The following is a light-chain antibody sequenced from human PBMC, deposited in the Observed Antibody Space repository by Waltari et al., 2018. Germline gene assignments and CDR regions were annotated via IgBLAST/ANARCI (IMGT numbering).Light chain of an antibody. CDR3: SSYASSNFLV. V-gene: IGLV2-14*02. Sequence: WDQQNPGQAPSPLIFEATKRPSGVSIRFSGSTSGNTASLTISGLQADDEADYYCSSYASSNFLVFGGGTKVTVL. J-gene: IGLJ3*02. CDR2: EAT.